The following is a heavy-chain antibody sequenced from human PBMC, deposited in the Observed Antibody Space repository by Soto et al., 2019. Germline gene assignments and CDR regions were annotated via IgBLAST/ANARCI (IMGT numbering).Heavy chain of an antibody. CDR2: ISSSGSTI. CDR1: GFTFSSYE. J-gene: IGHJ1*01. V-gene: IGHV3-48*03. CDR3: AREDPYSSSWTH. D-gene: IGHD6-13*01. Sequence: PGGSLRLSCAASGFTFSSYEMNWVRQAPGKGLEWVSYISSSGSTIYYADSVKGRFTISRDNAKNSLYLQMNSLRAEDTAVYYCAREDPYSSSWTHWGQGTLVTVSS.